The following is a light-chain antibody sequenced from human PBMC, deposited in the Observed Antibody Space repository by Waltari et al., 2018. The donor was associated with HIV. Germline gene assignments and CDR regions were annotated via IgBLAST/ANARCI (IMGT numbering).Light chain of an antibody. Sequence: SYELTQPASVSVSPGQTASIPCSGDALPKQYVYWYQQKPGQVPVLVIYKDNERPSGSPERFSGSSSGTTATLTISGVQAEGVSDYYCQSTDSSGTYRVFGGGTKVTVL. CDR2: KDN. CDR1: ALPKQY. CDR3: QSTDSSGTYRV. V-gene: IGLV3-25*03. J-gene: IGLJ3*02.